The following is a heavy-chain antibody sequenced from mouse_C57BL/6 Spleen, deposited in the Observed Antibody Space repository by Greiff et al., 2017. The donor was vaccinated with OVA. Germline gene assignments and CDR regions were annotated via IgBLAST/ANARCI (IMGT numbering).Heavy chain of an antibody. CDR1: GFSLTSYA. D-gene: IGHD2-5*01. J-gene: IGHJ4*01. Sequence: VQVVESGPGLVAPSQSLSITCTVSGFSLTSYAISWVRQPPGKGLEWLGVIWTGGGTNYNSALKSRLSISKDNSKSQVFLKMNSLHTDDTARYYCAGNPLYSNEGYYYAMDYWGQGTSVTVSS. V-gene: IGHV2-9-1*01. CDR2: IWTGGGT. CDR3: AGNPLYSNEGYYYAMDY.